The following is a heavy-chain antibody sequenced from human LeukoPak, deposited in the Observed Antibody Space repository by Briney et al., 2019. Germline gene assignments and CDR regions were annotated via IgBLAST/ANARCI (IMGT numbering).Heavy chain of an antibody. Sequence: PSETLSLTCTVSGGSLNTYYWTWIRQSPGKGLEWIGYVYYNGATNYNPSLKSRVTISVDTSKNQFSLKLTSVTAADTAVYYCARSYGIAAAKSEYFQHWGQGTLVTVSS. V-gene: IGHV4-59*08. D-gene: IGHD6-13*01. CDR3: ARSYGIAAAKSEYFQH. J-gene: IGHJ1*01. CDR1: GGSLNTYY. CDR2: VYYNGAT.